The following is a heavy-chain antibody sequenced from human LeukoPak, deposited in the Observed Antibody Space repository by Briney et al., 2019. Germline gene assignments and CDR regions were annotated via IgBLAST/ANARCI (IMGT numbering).Heavy chain of an antibody. Sequence: PSETLSLTCTVSGGSISSSSYYWGWIRQPPGKGLEWIGSIYYSGSTYYNPSLKSRVTISVDTSKNQFSLKLSSVTAADTAVYYCARGLSVATPTVDFDYWGQGTLVTVSS. CDR3: ARGLSVATPTVDFDY. V-gene: IGHV4-39*01. CDR2: IYYSGST. J-gene: IGHJ4*02. CDR1: GGSISSSSYY. D-gene: IGHD4-23*01.